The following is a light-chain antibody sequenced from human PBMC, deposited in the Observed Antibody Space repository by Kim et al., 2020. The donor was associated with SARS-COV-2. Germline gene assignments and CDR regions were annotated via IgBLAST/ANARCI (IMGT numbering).Light chain of an antibody. CDR2: GNS. V-gene: IGLV1-40*01. Sequence: GQRVTISGTGTSSTNGAGYHIHWYQQVPGTAPKLLIYGNSNRPAGVPDRFSGSKSATSASLAITELQAEDEADYYCQSYDTRLSVVFGAGTKLTVL. CDR1: SSTNGAGYH. CDR3: QSYDTRLSVV. J-gene: IGLJ2*01.